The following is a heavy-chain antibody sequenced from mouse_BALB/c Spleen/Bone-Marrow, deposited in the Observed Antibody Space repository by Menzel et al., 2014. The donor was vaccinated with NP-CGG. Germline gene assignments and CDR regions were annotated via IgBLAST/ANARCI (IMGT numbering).Heavy chain of an antibody. V-gene: IGHV2-2*02. CDR1: GFSLTSYG. CDR3: ARKRYGGYFDV. CDR2: IWSGGGT. J-gene: IGHJ1*01. D-gene: IGHD2-14*01. Sequence: VQLVESGPGLVQPSQSLSITCTVSGFSLTSYGVHWVRQSPGKGLEWLGVIWSGGGTDYNAAFIPRLSISKDNSKSQVFFKMNSLQANDTAIYYCARKRYGGYFDVWGAGTTVTVSS.